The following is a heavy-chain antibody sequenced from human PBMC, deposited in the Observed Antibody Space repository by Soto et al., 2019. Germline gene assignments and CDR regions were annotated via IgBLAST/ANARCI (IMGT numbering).Heavy chain of an antibody. CDR1: GGSISSGGYY. CDR2: IYYSGRT. V-gene: IGHV4-31*03. D-gene: IGHD3-22*01. CDR3: ARVRREYDNSGPVDY. Sequence: SETLSLTCTVSGGSISSGGYYWSWIRQHPGKGLEWIGNIYYSGRTYYNPSLKSRVTISVDRSRNQFSLKLNSVTAADTAVYYCARVRREYDNSGPVDYWGQGTLVTVSS. J-gene: IGHJ4*02.